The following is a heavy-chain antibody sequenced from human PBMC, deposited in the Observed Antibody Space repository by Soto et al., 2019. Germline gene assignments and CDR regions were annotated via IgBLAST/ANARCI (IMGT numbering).Heavy chain of an antibody. V-gene: IGHV3-33*01. CDR3: ARDYSSSWYGIDH. J-gene: IGHJ4*02. D-gene: IGHD6-13*01. CDR1: GFTFSSYG. Sequence: GGSLRLSCAASGFTFSSYGMHWVRQAPGKGLEWVAIIWYDGSNKYYADSVKGRFTISRDNSRNTLYLQMNSLRAEDTAVYYCARDYSSSWYGIDHWGQGTLVTVSS. CDR2: IWYDGSNK.